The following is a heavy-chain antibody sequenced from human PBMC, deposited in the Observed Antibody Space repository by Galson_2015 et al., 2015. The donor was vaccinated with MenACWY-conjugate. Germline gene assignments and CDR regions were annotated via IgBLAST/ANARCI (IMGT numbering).Heavy chain of an antibody. CDR3: ARDNTATVIDYGTDV. CDR2: ISYSGST. D-gene: IGHD3-16*02. CDR1: GDSISGSF. J-gene: IGHJ6*02. Sequence: ETLSLTCTVSGDSISGSFWSWIRQPPGKGLEWIGYISYSGSTKYNPSLKSRVTISVDTSRNQFSLRLTSVTAADTALYYCARDNTATVIDYGTDVRGQGTTVTVSS. V-gene: IGHV4-59*01.